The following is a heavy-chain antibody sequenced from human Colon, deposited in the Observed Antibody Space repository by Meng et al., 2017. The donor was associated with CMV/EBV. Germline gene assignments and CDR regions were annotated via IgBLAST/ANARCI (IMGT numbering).Heavy chain of an antibody. J-gene: IGHJ4*02. Sequence: SETLSLTCTVSGYSINIGYYWGWIRQPPGKGLEWIGTIYHSGSTYYNPSLKSRVTISVDTSKNQFSLKLSSVTAADTAIYYCARIKGYCSSDSCYPDYWGKGTLVTVSS. CDR3: ARIKGYCSSDSCYPDY. CDR2: IYHSGST. V-gene: IGHV4-38-2*02. D-gene: IGHD2-2*01. CDR1: GYSINIGYY.